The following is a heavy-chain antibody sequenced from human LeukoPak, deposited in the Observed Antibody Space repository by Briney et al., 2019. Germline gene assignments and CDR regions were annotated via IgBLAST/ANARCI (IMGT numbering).Heavy chain of an antibody. J-gene: IGHJ4*02. CDR3: ARSSGTGTFSY. CDR2: VYYGRSP. CDR1: GDSISRSTYY. D-gene: IGHD6-25*01. Sequence: SETLSLTCTVSGDSISRSTYYWAWLRRPPGKGLEWIGSVYYGRSPYFNPSLESRATISVDTSKNHFSLKMSSVTAADTAVYYCARSSGTGTFSYWGQGTLVTVSS. V-gene: IGHV4-39*02.